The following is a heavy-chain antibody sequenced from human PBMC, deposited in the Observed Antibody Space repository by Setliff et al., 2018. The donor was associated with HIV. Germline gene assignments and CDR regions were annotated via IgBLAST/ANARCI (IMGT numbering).Heavy chain of an antibody. J-gene: IGHJ4*03. Sequence: GGSLRLSCEASGFPLYTYDMNWVRQAPGKALEWISFISHGGTTYYADSVKGRFTISRDNSKNTLYLQMNSLRVEDTAVYHCARSPQGGYFDYWGQGTLVTVSS. CDR1: GFPLYTYD. V-gene: IGHV3-53*01. CDR3: ARSPQGGYFDY. CDR2: ISHGGTT.